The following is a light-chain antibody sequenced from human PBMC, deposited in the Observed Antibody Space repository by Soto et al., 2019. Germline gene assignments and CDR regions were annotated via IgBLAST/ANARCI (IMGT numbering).Light chain of an antibody. CDR3: QHYDASQWT. Sequence: EIVLTQSPGTLSLAPGERATLSRRASQSVDSRYFTWYQHKSGQAPRLLIYGASSRATHIPDRFSGSGSGTDFTLSISRLEPEDFAVYYCQHYDASQWTFGQGTKVEI. J-gene: IGKJ1*01. CDR1: QSVDSRY. CDR2: GAS. V-gene: IGKV3-20*01.